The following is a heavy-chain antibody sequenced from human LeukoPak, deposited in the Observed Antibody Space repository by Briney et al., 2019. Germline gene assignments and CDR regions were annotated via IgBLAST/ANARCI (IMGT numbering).Heavy chain of an antibody. Sequence: SETLSLTCTVSGGSISSSSYYWGWIRQPPGKGLEWIGSIYYSGSTYYNPSLKSRVTISVDTSKNQFSLKLSSVTAADTAVYYCAREPNEVSPRLFDYWGQGTLVTVPS. CDR2: IYYSGST. V-gene: IGHV4-39*07. CDR1: GGSISSSSYY. CDR3: AREPNEVSPRLFDY. D-gene: IGHD1-1*01. J-gene: IGHJ4*02.